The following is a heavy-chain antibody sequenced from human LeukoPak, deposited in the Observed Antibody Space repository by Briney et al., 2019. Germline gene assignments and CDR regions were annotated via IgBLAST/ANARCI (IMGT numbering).Heavy chain of an antibody. CDR1: GFTFSSYR. J-gene: IGHJ4*02. CDR3: AADTAMVTAY. CDR2: ISSSSSYI. V-gene: IGHV3-21*01. Sequence: GGSLRLSCAVSGFTFSSYRMNWVRQAPGKGRGGVSSISSSSSYIYYADSVKGRFTIHRDNAKNSLYLQMNSLRAEDTAVYYCAADTAMVTAYWGQGTLVTVSS. D-gene: IGHD5-18*01.